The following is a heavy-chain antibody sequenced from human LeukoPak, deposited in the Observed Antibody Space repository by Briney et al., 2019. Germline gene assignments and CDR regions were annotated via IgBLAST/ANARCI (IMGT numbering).Heavy chain of an antibody. CDR1: GGSISSYY. Sequence: SETLSLTCTVSGGSISSYYWSWIRQPPGKGLEYIGYIYYSGSTNYNPSLKSRVTISVDTSKNQFSLKLSSVTAADTAVYYCARTGNDGSIDYWGQGTLVTVSS. D-gene: IGHD1-14*01. CDR3: ARTGNDGSIDY. CDR2: IYYSGST. J-gene: IGHJ4*02. V-gene: IGHV4-59*12.